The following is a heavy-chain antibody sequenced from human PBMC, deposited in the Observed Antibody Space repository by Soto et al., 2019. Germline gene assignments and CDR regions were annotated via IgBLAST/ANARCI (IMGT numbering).Heavy chain of an antibody. CDR2: ISGSGGST. V-gene: IGHV3-23*01. CDR3: ARNYDFWSDSFYFDY. CDR1: GFTFSSYA. Sequence: GGSLRLSCAASGFTFSSYAMSWVRQAPGKGLEWVSAISGSGGSTYYADSVKGRFTISRDNSKNTLYLQMNSLRAEDTAVYYCARNYDFWSDSFYFDYWGQGTLVTVSS. J-gene: IGHJ4*02. D-gene: IGHD3-3*01.